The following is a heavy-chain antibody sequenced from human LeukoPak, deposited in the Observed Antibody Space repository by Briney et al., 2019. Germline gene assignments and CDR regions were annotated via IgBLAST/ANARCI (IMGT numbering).Heavy chain of an antibody. D-gene: IGHD3-10*01. CDR3: ARRVGSGNGMDV. Sequence: SQTLSLTCALSGDSVSSNSAAWNWLRQSPSRGLEWLGRTYYRSKWYNDYAVSVKSRITINPDTSKNQFSLQLNSVTPEGTAVYYCARRVGSGNGMDVWGQGTTVTVSS. CDR1: GDSVSSNSAA. CDR2: TYYRSKWYN. J-gene: IGHJ6*02. V-gene: IGHV6-1*01.